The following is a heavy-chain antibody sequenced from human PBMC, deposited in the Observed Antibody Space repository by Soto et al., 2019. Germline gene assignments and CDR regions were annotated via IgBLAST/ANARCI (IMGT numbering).Heavy chain of an antibody. D-gene: IGHD4-17*01. Sequence: QVQLVQSGAEVKKPGASVKVSCKASGYTFTSYGISWVRQAPGQGLEWMGWISAYNGNTNYAQKLQGRVTMTTDTSPSTAYLELRSLRSDDTAVYSCARRGGIVPNYGGTGGHNWFDPWGQGTLVTVSS. CDR3: ARRGGIVPNYGGTGGHNWFDP. J-gene: IGHJ5*02. V-gene: IGHV1-18*01. CDR2: ISAYNGNT. CDR1: GYTFTSYG.